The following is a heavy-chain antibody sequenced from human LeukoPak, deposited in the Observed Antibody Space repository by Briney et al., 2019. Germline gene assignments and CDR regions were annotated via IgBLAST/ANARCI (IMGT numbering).Heavy chain of an antibody. CDR1: GDSVSSNSAA. Sequence: SQTLSLTCAISGDSVSSNSAAWNWIRQSPSRGLEWLGRTYYRSKWYNDYAVSVKSRITINPDTSKNQFSLQLNSVTPEDTAVYYCARGSPTYYYDSSGYYPFDYWGQGTLVTVSS. CDR2: TYYRSKWYN. D-gene: IGHD3-22*01. CDR3: ARGSPTYYYDSSGYYPFDY. V-gene: IGHV6-1*01. J-gene: IGHJ4*02.